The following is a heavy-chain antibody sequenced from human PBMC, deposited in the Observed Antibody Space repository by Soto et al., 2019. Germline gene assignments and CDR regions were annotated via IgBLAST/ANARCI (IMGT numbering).Heavy chain of an antibody. CDR2: TSIYNGHT. V-gene: IGHV1-18*01. J-gene: IGHJ4*02. D-gene: IGHD4-17*01. CDR3: ARWDDYGASDQYHFDR. Sequence: ASVKVSCKASGYTFTASGISWVRQAPGQGLEWMGWTSIYNGHTEYSPKFLGRVVMTTDTSADTAYLELKSLRPDDAALYYCARWDDYGASDQYHFDRRGQGTLVTVSS. CDR1: GYTFTASG.